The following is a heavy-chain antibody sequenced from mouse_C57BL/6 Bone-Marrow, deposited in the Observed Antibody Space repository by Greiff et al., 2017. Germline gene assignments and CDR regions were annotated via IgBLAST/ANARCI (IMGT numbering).Heavy chain of an antibody. J-gene: IGHJ1*03. Sequence: QVQLQQPGAELVKPGASVKMSCKASGYTFTSYWMTWVKQRPGQGLEWIGDIYPGSGSTNYNEKFKSKATLTVDTSSNTAYMQISSLTSEDSAVYYGARPYYSYYWYFDVWGTGTTVTVSS. CDR1: GYTFTSYW. CDR3: ARPYYSYYWYFDV. D-gene: IGHD2-12*01. V-gene: IGHV1-55*01. CDR2: IYPGSGST.